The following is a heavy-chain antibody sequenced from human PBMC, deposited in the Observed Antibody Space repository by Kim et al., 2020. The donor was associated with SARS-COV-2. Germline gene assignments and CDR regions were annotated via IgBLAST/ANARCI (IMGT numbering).Heavy chain of an antibody. Sequence: SGPTLVNPTQNLTLTCTFSGFSLSTSGVGVGWIRQPPGKALEWLALIYWDDDKRYSPSLKSRLTITKDTSKNQVVLTMANMDPVDTATYYCARRYFDWLWDLAFDYWGQGTLVTVSS. D-gene: IGHD3-9*01. CDR1: GFSLSTSGVG. J-gene: IGHJ4*02. V-gene: IGHV2-5*02. CDR3: ARRYFDWLWDLAFDY. CDR2: IYWDDDK.